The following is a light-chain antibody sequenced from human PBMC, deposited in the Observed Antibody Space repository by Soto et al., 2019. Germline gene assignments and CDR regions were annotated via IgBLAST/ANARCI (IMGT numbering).Light chain of an antibody. CDR2: LGS. J-gene: IGKJ1*01. Sequence: VMTQSPLSLPVTPGEPASVSCRSSQSLLHSNGYNYLDWYLQKPGQSPQLLIYLGSNRASGVPDRFSGSGSGTDFTLKISRVEAEDVGVYYCMQPLQSWTFGQGTKVDIK. CDR1: QSLLHSNGYNY. CDR3: MQPLQSWT. V-gene: IGKV2-28*01.